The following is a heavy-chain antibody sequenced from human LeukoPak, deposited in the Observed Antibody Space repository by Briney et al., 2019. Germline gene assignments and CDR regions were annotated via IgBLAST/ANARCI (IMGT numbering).Heavy chain of an antibody. D-gene: IGHD3-10*01. V-gene: IGHV3-30*04. CDR1: GFTFCRLA. J-gene: IGHJ4*02. CDR2: ISYDGYNR. CDR3: VRDTAVWNGYSGLQYDSGTVGAPDY. Sequence: GGSLRLSCAAPGFTFCRLAMQPVRQAPGQGLEWVAGISYDGYNRYYADPVKGRFTISRDRSTDTLYLQMNSLSVEDTATYYCVRDTAVWNGYSGLQYDSGTVGAPDYWGQGTLVIVSS.